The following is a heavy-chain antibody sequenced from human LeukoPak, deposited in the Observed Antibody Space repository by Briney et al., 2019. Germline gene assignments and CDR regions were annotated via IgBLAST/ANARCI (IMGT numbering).Heavy chain of an antibody. V-gene: IGHV3-21*01. CDR1: GFTFSYYS. D-gene: IGHD5-24*01. CDR2: ISSSSSYI. J-gene: IGHJ4*02. Sequence: PGGSLRLTCEASGFTFSYYSMSWVRQAPGKGLEWVSSISSSSSYIYYADSVKGRFTISRDNAEHSLYLQMSSLRAEDTAVYYCARDFRTQLDGYSPPYYFDYWGPGILVTVSS. CDR3: ARDFRTQLDGYSPPYYFDY.